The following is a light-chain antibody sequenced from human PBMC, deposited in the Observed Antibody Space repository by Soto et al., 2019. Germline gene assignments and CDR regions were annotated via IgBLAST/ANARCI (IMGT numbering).Light chain of an antibody. Sequence: EIVLTQSPATLSLSPWERATLSCRASQTVSSSLAWYQQKPGQAPRLLIYEASNGATGIPARFSGSGSGTDFTLTISRLEPEDFAVYYCQQYGSSGTFGQGTKV. CDR3: QQYGSSGT. CDR1: QTVSSS. J-gene: IGKJ1*01. CDR2: EAS. V-gene: IGKV3-11*01.